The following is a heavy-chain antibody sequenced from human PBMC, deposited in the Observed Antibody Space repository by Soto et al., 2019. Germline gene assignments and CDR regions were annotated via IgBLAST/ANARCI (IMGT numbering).Heavy chain of an antibody. CDR2: TYYRSKWYN. V-gene: IGHV6-1*01. CDR3: ANTLYSCSWPQPDLFQH. Sequence: SQTLSLTCAISGDSVSSNSAAWNWIRQSPSRGLEWLGRTYYRSKWYNDYAVSVKSRITINPDTSKNQFSLQLNSVTPEYTAVYYCANTLYSCSWPQPDLFQHWGQGTLVTVSS. J-gene: IGHJ1*01. D-gene: IGHD6-13*01. CDR1: GDSVSSNSAA.